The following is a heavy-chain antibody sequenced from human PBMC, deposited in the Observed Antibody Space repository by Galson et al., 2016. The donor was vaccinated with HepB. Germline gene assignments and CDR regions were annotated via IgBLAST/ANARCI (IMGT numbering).Heavy chain of an antibody. CDR3: ARDFSSYDEYFDL. CDR2: ISGDGSRV. CDR1: GFAFTNYW. D-gene: IGHD3-3*01. V-gene: IGHV3-74*01. Sequence: SCAASGFAFTNYWMNWVRQAPGKGPVWVSRISGDGSRVNYADFVKGRVTLSRDNAKNTLYLQMNSLRAEDTAVYYCARDFSSYDEYFDLWGQGTLVTVSS. J-gene: IGHJ4*02.